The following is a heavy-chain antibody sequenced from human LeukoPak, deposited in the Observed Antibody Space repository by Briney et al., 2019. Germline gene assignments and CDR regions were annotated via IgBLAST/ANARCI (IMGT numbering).Heavy chain of an antibody. CDR1: GYTFTGYY. Sequence: SVKVSCKASGYTFTGYYMHWVRQAPGQGLEWMGGIIPIFGTANYAQKFQGRVTITADESTSTAYMELSSLRSEDTAVYYCAISGYGIVRYFDYWGQGTLVTVSS. CDR2: IIPIFGTA. CDR3: AISGYGIVRYFDY. D-gene: IGHD5-12*01. J-gene: IGHJ4*02. V-gene: IGHV1-69*13.